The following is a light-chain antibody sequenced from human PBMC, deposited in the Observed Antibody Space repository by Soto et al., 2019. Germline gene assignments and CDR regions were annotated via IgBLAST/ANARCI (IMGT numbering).Light chain of an antibody. V-gene: IGKV1-39*01. CDR3: QQSYSTPLT. J-gene: IGKJ1*01. CDR1: QSISSY. CDR2: AAS. Sequence: IQMTQSPSSLSASVGDRVTITCRASQSISSYLNWYQQKPGKAPKLLIYAASSLQSGVPSRFSGSGSGTDFTLTIRILQPADFATYYCQQSYSTPLTFGKGTKGEIK.